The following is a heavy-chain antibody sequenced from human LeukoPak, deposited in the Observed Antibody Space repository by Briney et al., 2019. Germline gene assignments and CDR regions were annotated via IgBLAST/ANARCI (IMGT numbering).Heavy chain of an antibody. V-gene: IGHV3-23*01. J-gene: IGHJ6*03. D-gene: IGHD3-10*01. CDR3: AKGAVSLLRGPNRRDYYYRDV. CDR1: GFTFSTYG. CDR2: ISGSGGST. Sequence: TGGSLRLSCAASGFTFSTYGMSWVRQARGKGLEWVSGISGSGGSTYYADSVKGRFTISRDNSKNTLSLQMNSLRAEDTAVYYCAKGAVSLLRGPNRRDYYYRDVWGKGTTVTVSS.